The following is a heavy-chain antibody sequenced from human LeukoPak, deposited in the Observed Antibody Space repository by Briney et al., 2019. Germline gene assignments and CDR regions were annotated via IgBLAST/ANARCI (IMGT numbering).Heavy chain of an antibody. CDR3: ARDNGVAAAEDY. J-gene: IGHJ4*02. Sequence: TGGSLRLSCAASGFTFSSYWMHWVRQAPGKGLVWVSRINSDGSSTSYADSVKGRFTISRDNAKKTLYLQMNSLRVEDTAVYYCARDNGVAAAEDYWGQGTLVTVSS. D-gene: IGHD6-13*01. CDR1: GFTFSSYW. CDR2: INSDGSST. V-gene: IGHV3-74*01.